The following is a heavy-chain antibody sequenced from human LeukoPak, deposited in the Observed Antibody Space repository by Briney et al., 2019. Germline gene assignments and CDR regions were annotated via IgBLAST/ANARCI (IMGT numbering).Heavy chain of an antibody. Sequence: GGSLRLSCAASGFTFTNYAMTWVRQAPGKGLEWVANIKQDGSEKYYVDSVKGRFTISGDNAKNSLYLQMNSLRAEDTAVYYCARVYGVRGDSSGPAGYWGQGTLVTVSS. D-gene: IGHD3-22*01. J-gene: IGHJ4*02. CDR3: ARVYGVRGDSSGPAGY. CDR1: GFTFTNYA. V-gene: IGHV3-7*01. CDR2: IKQDGSEK.